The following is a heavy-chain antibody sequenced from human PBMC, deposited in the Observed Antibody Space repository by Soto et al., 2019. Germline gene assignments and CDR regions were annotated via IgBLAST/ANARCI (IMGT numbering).Heavy chain of an antibody. CDR1: GGSFSGYY. Sequence: SETLSLTCAVYGGSFSGYYWTWIRQPPGKGLEWIGEIYHSGSTNYNPSLKSRVTISVDKSKNQFSLKLSSVTAADTAVYYCASVAKTINWPDNWGQETLVTVSS. V-gene: IGHV4-34*01. CDR2: IYHSGST. CDR3: ASVAKTINWPDN. J-gene: IGHJ5*02.